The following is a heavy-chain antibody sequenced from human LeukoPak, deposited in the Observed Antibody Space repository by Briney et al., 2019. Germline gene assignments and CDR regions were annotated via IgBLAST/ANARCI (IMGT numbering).Heavy chain of an antibody. D-gene: IGHD1-1*01. CDR3: AREVRGDYFDY. CDR1: GGPFSGYY. V-gene: IGHV4-34*01. CDR2: INHSGST. J-gene: IGHJ4*02. Sequence: SETLSLTCAVYGGPFSGYYWSWIRQPPGKGLEWIGEINHSGSTNYNPSLKSRVTISVDTSKNQFSLKLSSVTAADTAVYYCAREVRGDYFDYWGQGTLVTVSS.